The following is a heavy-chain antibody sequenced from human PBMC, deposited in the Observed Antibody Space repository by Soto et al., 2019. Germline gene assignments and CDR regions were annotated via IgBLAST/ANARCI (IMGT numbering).Heavy chain of an antibody. CDR2: IYYSGST. Sequence: QVQLQESGPGLVKPSETLSLTCTVSGGSTSSSSYYWGWIRQSPGKGLEWIGSIYYSGSTYYNPSLKSRVTISVDTSKDQFSLKLTSVTAADTAVYYCARHVLVPAAIGGVDVWGQGTTVTVSS. J-gene: IGHJ6*02. CDR1: GGSTSSSSYY. D-gene: IGHD2-2*02. V-gene: IGHV4-39*01. CDR3: ARHVLVPAAIGGVDV.